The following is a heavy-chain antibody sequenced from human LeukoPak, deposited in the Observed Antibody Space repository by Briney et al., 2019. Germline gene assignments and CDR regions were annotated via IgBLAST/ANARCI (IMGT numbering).Heavy chain of an antibody. CDR2: ISSSSDYI. V-gene: IGHV3-21*01. CDR1: GFTFSSYS. CDR3: ARDLFGDYAIDY. J-gene: IGHJ4*02. Sequence: GASLRLSCAASGFTFSSYSMNWVRQAPGKGLEWVSYISSSSDYIYYADSVKGRFTISRDNAKNSLYLQMNSLRAEDTAVYYCARDLFGDYAIDYWGQGTLVPVSS. D-gene: IGHD4-17*01.